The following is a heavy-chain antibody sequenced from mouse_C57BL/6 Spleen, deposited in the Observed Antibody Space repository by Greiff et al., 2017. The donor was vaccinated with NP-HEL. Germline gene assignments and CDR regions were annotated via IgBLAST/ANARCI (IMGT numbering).Heavy chain of an antibody. V-gene: IGHV1-42*01. CDR1: GYSFTGYY. Sequence: EVQLQQSGPELVKPGASVKISCKASGYSFTGYYMNWVKQSPEKSLEWIGEINPSTGGTTYNQKFKAKATLTVDKSSSTAYMQLKSLTSEDSAVYYCARRDYDEGRFAYWGQGTLVTVSA. D-gene: IGHD2-4*01. CDR3: ARRDYDEGRFAY. CDR2: INPSTGGT. J-gene: IGHJ3*01.